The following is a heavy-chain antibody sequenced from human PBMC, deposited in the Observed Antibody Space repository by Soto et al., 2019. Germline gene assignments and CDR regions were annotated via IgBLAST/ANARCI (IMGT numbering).Heavy chain of an antibody. V-gene: IGHV5-51*01. D-gene: IGHD1-26*01. J-gene: IGHJ4*02. CDR2: IYASDCNT. CDR3: ARLSWGGRYYFDS. CDR1: GYSLTNYW. Sequence: GESLKISCKGSGYSLTNYWITWVRQMPGKGLEWMGIIYASDCNTRYSPPFQGQATISAADSISTSYLQWCSLTASATAMYYCARLSWGGRYYFDSWGEGTLVAVSS.